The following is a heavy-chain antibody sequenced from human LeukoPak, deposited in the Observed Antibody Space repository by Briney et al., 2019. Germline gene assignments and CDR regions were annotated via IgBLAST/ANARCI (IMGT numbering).Heavy chain of an antibody. J-gene: IGHJ4*02. CDR1: GYTFTSYG. D-gene: IGHD6-6*01. V-gene: IGHV1-46*01. Sequence: GASVKVSCKASGYTFTSYGISWVRQAPGQGLEWMGIINPSGGSTSYAQKFQGRVTMTRDTSTSTVYMELSSLRSEDTAVYYCARDYSSSYGGTTYWGQGTLVTVSS. CDR2: INPSGGST. CDR3: ARDYSSSYGGTTY.